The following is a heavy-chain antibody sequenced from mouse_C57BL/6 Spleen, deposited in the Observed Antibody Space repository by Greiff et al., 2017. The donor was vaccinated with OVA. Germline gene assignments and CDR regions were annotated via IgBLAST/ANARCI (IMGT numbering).Heavy chain of an antibody. D-gene: IGHD1-1*01. Sequence: DVQLVESGGGLVQPGGSLSLSCAASGFTFTDYYMSWVRQPPGKALEWLGFIRNKANGYTTEYSASVKGRFTISRDNSQSILYLQMNALRAEDSATYYCARSPTTVVATDWYFDVWGTGTTVTVSS. CDR2: IRNKANGYTT. CDR1: GFTFTDYY. J-gene: IGHJ1*03. V-gene: IGHV7-3*01. CDR3: ARSPTTVVATDWYFDV.